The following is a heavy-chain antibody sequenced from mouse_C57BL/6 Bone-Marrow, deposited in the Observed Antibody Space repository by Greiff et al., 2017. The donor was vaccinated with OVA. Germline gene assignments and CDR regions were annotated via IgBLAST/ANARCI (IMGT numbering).Heavy chain of an antibody. CDR3: AREDGYYWFAY. D-gene: IGHD2-3*01. CDR2: IHPNSGST. J-gene: IGHJ3*01. CDR1: GYTFTSYW. Sequence: VQLQQPGAELVKPGASVKLSCKASGYTFTSYWMHWVKQRPGQGLEWIGMIHPNSGSTNYNEKFKSKATLTVDKSSSTAYMQLSSLTSEDSAVYYCAREDGYYWFAYWGQGTLVTVSA. V-gene: IGHV1-64*01.